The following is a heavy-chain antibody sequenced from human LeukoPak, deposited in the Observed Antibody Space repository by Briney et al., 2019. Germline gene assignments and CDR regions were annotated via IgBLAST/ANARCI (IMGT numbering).Heavy chain of an antibody. CDR1: GFTFSNAW. J-gene: IGHJ4*02. CDR3: STTYYYDSSEGY. CDR2: IKSKTDGGTT. Sequence: GGSLRLPCAASGFTFSNAWMNWVRQAPGKGLEWVGRIKSKTDGGTTDYAAPVEGRFTISRDDSNSTLYLQMNSLKTEDTAVYYCSTTYYYDSSEGYWGQGTLVTVSS. V-gene: IGHV3-15*07. D-gene: IGHD3-22*01.